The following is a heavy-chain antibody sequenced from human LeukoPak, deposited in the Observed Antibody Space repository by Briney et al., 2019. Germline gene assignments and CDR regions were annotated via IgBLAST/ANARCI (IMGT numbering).Heavy chain of an antibody. V-gene: IGHV1-8*02. CDR3: ARANVLRYFDWSPNWFDP. Sequence: ASVKVSCKASGYTFSTYGISWVRQATGQGLEWMGWMNPNSGNTGYAQKFQGRVTMTRNTSISTAYMELSSLRSEDTAVYYCARANVLRYFDWSPNWFDPWGQGTLVTVSS. CDR1: GYTFSTYG. CDR2: MNPNSGNT. D-gene: IGHD3-9*01. J-gene: IGHJ5*02.